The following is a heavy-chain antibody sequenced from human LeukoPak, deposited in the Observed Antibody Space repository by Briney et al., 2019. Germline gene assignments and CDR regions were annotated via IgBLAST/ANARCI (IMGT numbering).Heavy chain of an antibody. Sequence: SETLSRTCTVSGGSTSSNYWSWIPPRPGKGLEWVGYIYDSGCTRYNPSLKDRVKISVDTSKNQFSLKLSSVTAADTAVYYCACSDMLTGKYYFDYCGQGTLVTVS. D-gene: IGHD3-9*01. J-gene: IGHJ4*02. CDR1: GGSTSSNY. V-gene: IGHV4-59*01. CDR3: ACSDMLTGKYYFDY. CDR2: IYDSGCT.